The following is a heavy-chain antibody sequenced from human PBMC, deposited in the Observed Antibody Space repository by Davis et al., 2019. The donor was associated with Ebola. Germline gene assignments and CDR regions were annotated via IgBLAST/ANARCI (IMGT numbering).Heavy chain of an antibody. CDR1: GFVFRSYV. CDR2: ISSSSSTI. V-gene: IGHV3-48*03. J-gene: IGHJ4*02. Sequence: GESLKISCAASGFVFRSYVMSWVRRAPGKGLEWVSYISSSSSTIYYADSVKGRFTISRDNAENSLYLQMNSLRVEDTAIYYWARGRSAAGTPDSDYWGQGALVTVSS. D-gene: IGHD6-13*01. CDR3: ARGRSAAGTPDSDY.